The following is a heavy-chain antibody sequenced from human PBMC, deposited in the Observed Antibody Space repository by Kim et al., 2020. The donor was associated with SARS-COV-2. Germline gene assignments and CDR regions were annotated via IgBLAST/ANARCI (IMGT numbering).Heavy chain of an antibody. D-gene: IGHD4-17*01. CDR1: GGSISSSSYY. CDR2: ITYSGST. CDR3: ARHTDYGGNHLLLPFDY. J-gene: IGHJ4*02. Sequence: SETLSLTCTVSGGSISSSSYYWGWIRQPPGKGLEWIGSITYSGSTYYNPSLKSRVTISVDTSKNQFSLKLSSVTAADPAVYYCARHTDYGGNHLLLPFDYWGQGTLVTVSS. V-gene: IGHV4-39*01.